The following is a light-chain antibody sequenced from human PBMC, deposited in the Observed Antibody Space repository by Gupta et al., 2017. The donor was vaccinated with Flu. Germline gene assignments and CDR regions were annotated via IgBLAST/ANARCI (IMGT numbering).Light chain of an antibody. CDR3: QQDCGPVT. Sequence: PGTRSLSPGERATLSCRASQSVTSNYLDWYQQKPGQAPRLIIYGASRRATGIPDRFSGSGSGTDFTLTSSRREHEDVAVYYWQQDCGPVTFGGGTKVEIK. V-gene: IGKV3-20*01. CDR1: QSVTSNY. CDR2: GAS. J-gene: IGKJ4*01.